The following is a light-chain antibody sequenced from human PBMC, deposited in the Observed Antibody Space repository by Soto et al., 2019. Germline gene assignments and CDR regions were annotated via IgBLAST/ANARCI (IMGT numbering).Light chain of an antibody. CDR3: LQHNSYPVT. J-gene: IGKJ4*01. CDR1: QGISSY. V-gene: IGKV1-9*01. Sequence: DIQLTQSPSFLSASVGDRVTITCRASQGISSYLAWYQQKPGKAPKLLIYTASTLQSGVPSRFSGSGSGTEFTLTISSMHPEDFATYYCLQHNSYPVTFGGGTKVELK. CDR2: TAS.